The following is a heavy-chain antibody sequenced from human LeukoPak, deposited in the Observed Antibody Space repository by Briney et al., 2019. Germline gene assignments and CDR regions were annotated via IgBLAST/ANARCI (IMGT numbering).Heavy chain of an antibody. CDR3: ARGDYDILTGQFDY. Sequence: SETLSLTCTVSGRSISSSSYYWGWIRQPPGKGLEWIGSIYYSGSTYYNPSLKSRVTISVDTSKNQFALKLSSVTAADTAVYYCARGDYDILTGQFDYWGQGTLVTVSS. CDR2: IYYSGST. D-gene: IGHD3-9*01. CDR1: GRSISSSSYY. V-gene: IGHV4-39*01. J-gene: IGHJ4*02.